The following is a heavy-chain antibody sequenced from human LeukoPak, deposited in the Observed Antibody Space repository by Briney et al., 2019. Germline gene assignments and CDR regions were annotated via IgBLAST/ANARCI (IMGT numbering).Heavy chain of an antibody. CDR2: ISSSGSTI. CDR1: GFTFSSYE. D-gene: IGHD3-10*01. V-gene: IGHV3-48*03. J-gene: IGHJ6*03. Sequence: PGGSLRLSCAASGFTFSSYEMNWVRQAPGKGLEWVSYISSSGSTIYYADSVKGRFTISRDNAKNSLYLQMNSLRAEDTAVYYCARPPMATGGYYYYYMDVWGKGTTVTISS. CDR3: ARPPMATGGYYYYYMDV.